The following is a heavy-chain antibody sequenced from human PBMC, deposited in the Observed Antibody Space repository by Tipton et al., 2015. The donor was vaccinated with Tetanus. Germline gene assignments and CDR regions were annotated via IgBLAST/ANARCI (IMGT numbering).Heavy chain of an antibody. CDR1: GGSFSNYF. Sequence: TLSLTCAVYGGSFSNYFWRWIRQPPGKGLEWIGEISPSGNTNYNPSLKSRVTISADTSRNQFFLRLTSVTAADTAVYYCVTVNFPNYYHYGMDVWGQGTTVTVSS. J-gene: IGHJ6*02. V-gene: IGHV4-34*01. D-gene: IGHD1-1*01. CDR2: ISPSGNT. CDR3: VTVNFPNYYHYGMDV.